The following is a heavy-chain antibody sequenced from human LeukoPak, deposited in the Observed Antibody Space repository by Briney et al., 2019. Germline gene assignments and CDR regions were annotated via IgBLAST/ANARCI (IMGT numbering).Heavy chain of an antibody. CDR3: ARATGTWGHDGFDI. Sequence: ASVKVSCKASGYTFTSYYMHWVRQAPGQGLEWMGWISGSSSNTNYAQRLQGRVTMTTDTSTTTAYMELRSLRSDDTAVYYCARATGTWGHDGFDIWGQGTMVTVSS. CDR2: ISGSSSNT. J-gene: IGHJ3*02. CDR1: GYTFTSYY. V-gene: IGHV1-18*04. D-gene: IGHD3-16*01.